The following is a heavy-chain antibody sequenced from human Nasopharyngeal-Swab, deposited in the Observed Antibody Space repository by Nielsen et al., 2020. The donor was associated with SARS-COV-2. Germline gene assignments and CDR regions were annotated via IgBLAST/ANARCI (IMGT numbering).Heavy chain of an antibody. Sequence: WVRQAPGQGLEWMGWISAYNGRTYYAQKFQGRVTMTTDTSTSTAYMDLRSLRSDDTAVYYCARDPRGPDYWGQGTRVTVSS. V-gene: IGHV1-18*01. D-gene: IGHD6-25*01. J-gene: IGHJ4*02. CDR3: ARDPRGPDY. CDR2: ISAYNGRT.